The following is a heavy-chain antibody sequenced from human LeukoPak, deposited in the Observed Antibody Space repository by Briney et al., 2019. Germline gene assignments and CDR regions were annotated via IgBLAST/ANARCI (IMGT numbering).Heavy chain of an antibody. J-gene: IGHJ4*02. CDR3: ARDSYCSGGSCYCLFDY. CDR2: ISSSSSYI. CDR1: GFTFSSYS. Sequence: GGSLRLSCAASGFTFSSYSMNWVRQAPGKGLEWVSSISSSSSYIYYADSVKGRFTISRDNAKNSLYLQMNSLRAGDTAVYYCARDSYCSGGSCYCLFDYWGQGTLVTVSS. D-gene: IGHD2-15*01. V-gene: IGHV3-21*01.